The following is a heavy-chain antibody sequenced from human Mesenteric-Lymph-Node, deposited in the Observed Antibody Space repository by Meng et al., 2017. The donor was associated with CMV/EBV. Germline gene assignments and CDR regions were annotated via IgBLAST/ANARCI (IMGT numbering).Heavy chain of an antibody. D-gene: IGHD6-6*01. J-gene: IGHJ6*02. CDR2: VSGSGGST. CDR1: GFTISSYA. Sequence: GGSLRLSCAASGFTISSYAMSWVRQAPGKGLEWVSAVSGSGGSTYYADSVKGRFTISRDNSKNTLYLQMNSLRAEDTAVYYCARCIAARPPGVYGMDVWGQGTTVTVSS. V-gene: IGHV3-23*01. CDR3: ARCIAARPPGVYGMDV.